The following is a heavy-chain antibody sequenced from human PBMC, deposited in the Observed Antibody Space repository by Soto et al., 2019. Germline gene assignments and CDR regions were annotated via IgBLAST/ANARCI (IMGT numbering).Heavy chain of an antibody. V-gene: IGHV4-34*02. Sequence: QVHLQQWGAGLLKPSETLSLTCAVYGESFIGYYWTWIRQPPGKGLEWIGEINHRGSANYNPSLKSRVTISVDTSNNQFSLKLSXXXXXXXXVYYCARTDIVTTNCFDPWGQGTLVTVSS. J-gene: IGHJ5*02. CDR2: INHRGSA. CDR3: ARTDIVTTNCFDP. CDR1: GESFIGYY. D-gene: IGHD5-12*01.